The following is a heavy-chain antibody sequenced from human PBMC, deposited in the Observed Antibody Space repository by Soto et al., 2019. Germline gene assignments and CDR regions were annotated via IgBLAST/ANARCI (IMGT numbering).Heavy chain of an antibody. J-gene: IGHJ4*02. V-gene: IGHV4-59*01. CDR1: GGSMRNYF. CDR2: IHYSGTT. CDR3: AAGEASSRNLAPYYLDF. D-gene: IGHD6-13*01. Sequence: KPSETLSLTCTVSGGSMRNYFWTFIRQPPGKRLEWIGYIHYSGTTSFFPSYNPSLRSRVTISEDTSKNQFSLKLLSVTTADTAVYFCAAGEASSRNLAPYYLDFWGQGTLVT.